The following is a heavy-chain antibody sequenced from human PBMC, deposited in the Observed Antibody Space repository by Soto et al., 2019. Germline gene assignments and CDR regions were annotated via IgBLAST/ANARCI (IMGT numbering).Heavy chain of an antibody. V-gene: IGHV4-30-4*01. Sequence: SETLSLTCTVSGVSISSGDYYWRWIRQPPGKGLEWIGYIYYSGSTYYNPSLKSRVTISVDTSKNQFSLKLSSVTAADTAVYYCARDAQYYDFWSGSTRYYYYGMDVWGQGTTVTVSS. CDR3: ARDAQYYDFWSGSTRYYYYGMDV. CDR1: GVSISSGDYY. CDR2: IYYSGST. J-gene: IGHJ6*02. D-gene: IGHD3-3*01.